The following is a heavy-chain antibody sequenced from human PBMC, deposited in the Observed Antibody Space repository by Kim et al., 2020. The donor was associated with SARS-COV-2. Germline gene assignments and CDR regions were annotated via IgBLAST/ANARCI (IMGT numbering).Heavy chain of an antibody. CDR3: ARADYDFWTGYHAGLGGSFDI. Sequence: GGSLRLSCAASGFLLTTRTMNWVRQAPGEGLEWVSSISSSSTFIYYADSVKGRFTTSRDNAKNLLYLQMNRLRAEDTAVYYCARADYDFWTGYHAGLGGSFDIGGQGTMVTVSS. CDR1: GFLLTTRT. V-gene: IGHV3-21*06. J-gene: IGHJ3*02. D-gene: IGHD3-3*01. CDR2: ISSSSTFI.